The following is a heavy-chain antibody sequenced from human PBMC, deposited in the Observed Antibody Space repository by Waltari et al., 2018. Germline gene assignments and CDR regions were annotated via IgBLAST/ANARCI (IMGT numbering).Heavy chain of an antibody. CDR2: IYWNEDK. D-gene: IGHD1-7*01. Sequence: QITLKESGPTLVKPTQTLTLTCTFSVFSLTSTGVSVGWIRQPPGKALEWLAFIYWNEDKRYSPSLKSRLTITKDTSKNQVVLTMTNMDPVDTATYYCARDWNYGLDYWGQGTLVTVSS. CDR1: VFSLTSTGVS. CDR3: ARDWNYGLDY. V-gene: IGHV2-5*01. J-gene: IGHJ4*02.